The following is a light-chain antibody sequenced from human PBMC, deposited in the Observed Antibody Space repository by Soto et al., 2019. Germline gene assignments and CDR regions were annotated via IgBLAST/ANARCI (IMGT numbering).Light chain of an antibody. J-gene: IGLJ1*01. Sequence: QSVLTQPASVSGSPGQSITISCTGTSSDVADYKYVSWYQQHPGKAPKALIAEVTKRPSGVSDRFSGSKSGNTASLTISGLQAEDEADYSCSSYTTNNTLVFGTGTKLTVL. V-gene: IGLV2-14*01. CDR3: SSYTTNNTLV. CDR2: EVT. CDR1: SSDVADYKY.